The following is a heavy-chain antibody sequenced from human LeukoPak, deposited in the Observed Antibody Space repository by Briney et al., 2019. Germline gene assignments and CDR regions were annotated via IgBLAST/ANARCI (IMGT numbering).Heavy chain of an antibody. CDR1: GVTFSSYA. D-gene: IGHD3-10*01. V-gene: IGHV1-69*04. CDR2: IIPILGVA. Sequence: SVKVSCKASGVTFSSYATSWVRQAPGQGLEWMGRIIPILGVANYAQKFQGRVTITADKSTSTAYMELSSLRSEDTAVYYCARVPMVRGVMSHYYGMDVWGQGTTVTVSS. CDR3: ARVPMVRGVMSHYYGMDV. J-gene: IGHJ6*02.